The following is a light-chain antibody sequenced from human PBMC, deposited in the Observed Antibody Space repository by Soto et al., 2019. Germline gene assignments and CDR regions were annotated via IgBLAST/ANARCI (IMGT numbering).Light chain of an antibody. J-gene: IGLJ3*02. CDR2: DVS. CDR3: CSYAGGWV. V-gene: IGLV2-11*01. Sequence: QSLLTHPRSLCVSPGQSVSISCAGPSTDYGGYKYVSWYQQHPGKAPKLMIFDVSERPSGVPDRFSGSKSGSTASLSIAGLQPEDEADYFCCSYAGGWVFGGGTQLTVL. CDR1: STDYGGYKY.